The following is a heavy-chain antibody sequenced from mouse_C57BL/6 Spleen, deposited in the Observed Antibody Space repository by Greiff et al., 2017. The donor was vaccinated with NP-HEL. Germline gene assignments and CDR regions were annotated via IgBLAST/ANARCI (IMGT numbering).Heavy chain of an antibody. V-gene: IGHV1-20*01. D-gene: IGHD1-1*01. Sequence: VQLQQSGPELVKPGDSVKISCKASGYSFTGYFMNWVMQSHGKSLEWIGRINPYNGDTFYNQKFKGKATLTVDKSSSTAHMELRSLTSEDSAVYYCARDHYGSSWYFDYWGQGTTLTVSS. CDR2: INPYNGDT. J-gene: IGHJ2*01. CDR1: GYSFTGYF. CDR3: ARDHYGSSWYFDY.